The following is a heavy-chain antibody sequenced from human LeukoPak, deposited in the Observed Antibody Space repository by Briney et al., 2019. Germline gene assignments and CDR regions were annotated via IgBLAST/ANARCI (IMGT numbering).Heavy chain of an antibody. D-gene: IGHD2-8*01. CDR1: GYTLTELS. Sequence: ASVKVSCKVSGYTLTELSMHWVRQAPGKGLEWMGGFDPEDGETIYAQKFQGRVTMTEDTSTDTAYMELSSLRSEDTAVYYCARGSRYCTNGVCYREAGTRTYYFDYWGQGTLVTVSS. J-gene: IGHJ4*02. V-gene: IGHV1-24*01. CDR3: ARGSRYCTNGVCYREAGTRTYYFDY. CDR2: FDPEDGET.